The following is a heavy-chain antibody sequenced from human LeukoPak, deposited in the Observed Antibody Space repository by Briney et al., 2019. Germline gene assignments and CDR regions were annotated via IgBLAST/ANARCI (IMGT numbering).Heavy chain of an antibody. J-gene: IGHJ4*02. CDR3: ARGGDYGDYVFHY. V-gene: IGHV4-34*01. CDR2: INHSGST. Sequence: SETLSLTCAVYGGSFSGYYWSWIRQPPGKGLEWIGEINHSGSTNYNPSLKSRVTISVDTSKNQFSLNLNSVTAADTAVYYCARGGDYGDYVFHYWGQGTLVTVSS. CDR1: GGSFSGYY. D-gene: IGHD4-17*01.